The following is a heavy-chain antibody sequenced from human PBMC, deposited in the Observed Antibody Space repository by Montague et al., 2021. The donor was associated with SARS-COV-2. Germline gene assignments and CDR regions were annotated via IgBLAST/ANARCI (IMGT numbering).Heavy chain of an antibody. CDR2: INHSGRT. Sequence: SETLSLTCAVYGVSFSDHFWCWIRQPPGKGLEWIGEINHSGRTTYSPSLRFRVSMSIDTSKNQFFLHLRSLTAADAAVYYCARVNYGEVDYWGPGTLVTVSS. J-gene: IGHJ4*02. CDR3: ARVNYGEVDY. D-gene: IGHD4-17*01. V-gene: IGHV4-34*01. CDR1: GVSFSDHF.